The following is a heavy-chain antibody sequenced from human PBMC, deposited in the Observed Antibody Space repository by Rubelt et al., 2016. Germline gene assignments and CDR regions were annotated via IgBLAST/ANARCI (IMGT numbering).Heavy chain of an antibody. V-gene: IGHV4-59*12. CDR2: IYYSGST. CDR3: ARAVYGSGSYSHFDY. Sequence: QVQLQESGPGLVKPSETLSLTCTVSGGSFSTYYWSWIRQPPGKGLEWIGYIYYSGSTNYNPSLESRVTISVDTSKNQFSLKLSSVTAADTAVYYCARAVYGSGSYSHFDYWGQGTLVTVSS. J-gene: IGHJ4*02. CDR1: GGSFSTYY. D-gene: IGHD3-10*01.